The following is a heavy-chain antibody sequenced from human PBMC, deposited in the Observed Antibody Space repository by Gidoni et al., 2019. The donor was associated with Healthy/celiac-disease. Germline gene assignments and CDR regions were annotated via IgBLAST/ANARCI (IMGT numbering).Heavy chain of an antibody. J-gene: IGHJ4*02. Sequence: QVQLVESGGGVVQPGRSLRLSCAASGFTFSSYGMHWVRQAPGKGLEWVAVIWYDGSNKYYADSVKGRFTISRDNSKNTLYLQMNSLRAEDTAVYYCARDFEVYAIGYYFDYWGQGTLVTVSS. CDR3: ARDFEVYAIGYYFDY. D-gene: IGHD2-8*01. CDR2: IWYDGSNK. V-gene: IGHV3-33*01. CDR1: GFTFSSYG.